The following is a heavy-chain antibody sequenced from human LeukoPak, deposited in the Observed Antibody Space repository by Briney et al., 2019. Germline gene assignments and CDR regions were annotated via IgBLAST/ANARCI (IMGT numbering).Heavy chain of an antibody. Sequence: PGGSLTLSCTPSRLPLDDYAMLWVRPAARRGRAWVSCISGVDGRTYYAGSEKGRFTISRDNSKNPLYLQMNSLRTEDTALYYGAKVLYRDSSFRTYYDYYMDVWGKGTTVTVSS. CDR1: RLPLDDYA. D-gene: IGHD6-19*01. CDR2: ISGVDGRT. CDR3: AKVLYRDSSFRTYYDYYMDV. J-gene: IGHJ6*03. V-gene: IGHV3-43*02.